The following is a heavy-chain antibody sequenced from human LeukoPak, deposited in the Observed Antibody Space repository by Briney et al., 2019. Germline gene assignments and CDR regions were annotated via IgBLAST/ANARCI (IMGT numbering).Heavy chain of an antibody. Sequence: GGSLRLSCAASGFTFSSYWMSWVRQAPGKGLEWVANIKQDGSEKYYVDSVKGRFTISRDNAKNSLYLQMNSLRAEATAVYYCARGYDFWSGYYISNYYYYGMDVWGQGTTVTVSS. J-gene: IGHJ6*02. D-gene: IGHD3-3*01. CDR1: GFTFSSYW. CDR2: IKQDGSEK. CDR3: ARGYDFWSGYYISNYYYYGMDV. V-gene: IGHV3-7*01.